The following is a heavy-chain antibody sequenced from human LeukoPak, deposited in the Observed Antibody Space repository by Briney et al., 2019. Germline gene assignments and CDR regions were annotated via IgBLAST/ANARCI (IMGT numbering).Heavy chain of an antibody. CDR2: ISYDGSNK. Sequence: GGSLRLSCAASGFTFSSYGMHWVRQAPGKGLEWVAVISYDGSNKYYADSVKGRFTISRDNSKNTLYLQMNSLRAEDTAVYYCARGPTYGDYNFDYWGQGTLVTVSS. D-gene: IGHD4-17*01. V-gene: IGHV3-30*03. J-gene: IGHJ4*02. CDR3: ARGPTYGDYNFDY. CDR1: GFTFSSYG.